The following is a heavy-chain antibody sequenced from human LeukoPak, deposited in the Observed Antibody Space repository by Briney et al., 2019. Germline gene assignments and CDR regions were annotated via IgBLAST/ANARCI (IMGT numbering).Heavy chain of an antibody. V-gene: IGHV1-18*01. J-gene: IGHJ5*02. CDR1: GYTFTSYG. D-gene: IGHD3-22*01. CDR2: ISAYNGNT. Sequence: ASVKVSCKASGYTFTSYGISWVRQAPGQGLEWMGRISAYNGNTNYAQKLQGRVTMTTDTSTSTAYMELRSLRSDDTAVYYCARVRTYYYDSSGSINWFDPWGQGTLVTVSS. CDR3: ARVRTYYYDSSGSINWFDP.